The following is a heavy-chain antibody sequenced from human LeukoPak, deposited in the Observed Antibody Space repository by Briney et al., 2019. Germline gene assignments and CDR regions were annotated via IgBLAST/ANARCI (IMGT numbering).Heavy chain of an antibody. CDR2: INPNSGGT. Sequence: ASVKVSCKASGYTFSGYYMHWVRQAPGQGLEWMGWINPNSGGTKYAQKFQGRVTMTRDTPISTAYMELSRLRSDDTAVYYCARWMTTVITPDYWGQGTLVTVSS. CDR3: ARWMTTVITPDY. J-gene: IGHJ4*02. V-gene: IGHV1-2*02. D-gene: IGHD4-11*01. CDR1: GYTFSGYY.